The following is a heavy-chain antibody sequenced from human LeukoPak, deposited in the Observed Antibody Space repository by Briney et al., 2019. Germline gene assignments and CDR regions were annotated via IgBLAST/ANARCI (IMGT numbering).Heavy chain of an antibody. CDR1: GGSISSSSYY. D-gene: IGHD3-10*01. J-gene: IGHJ4*02. CDR2: IYYSGST. V-gene: IGHV4-39*01. Sequence: SETLSLTCTVSGGSISSSSYYWGWIRQPPWKGLEWIGSIYYSGSTYYNPSLKSRVTISVDTSKNQFSLKLSSVTAADTAVYYCAKYTYGSGSYYKFEYWGQGTLVTVSS. CDR3: AKYTYGSGSYYKFEY.